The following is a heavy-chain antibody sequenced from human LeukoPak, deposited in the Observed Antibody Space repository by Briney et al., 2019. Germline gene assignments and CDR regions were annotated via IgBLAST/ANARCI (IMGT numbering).Heavy chain of an antibody. CDR3: ARSRRAVAVAKYNWFDP. CDR1: GFTFSSYS. J-gene: IGHJ5*02. CDR2: ISSSSSYI. Sequence: PGGSLRLSCAASGFTFSSYSMNWVRQAPRKGLEWVSSISSSSSYIYYADSVKGRFTISRDNAKNSLYLQMNSLRAEDTAVYYCARSRRAVAVAKYNWFDPWGQGTLVTVSS. D-gene: IGHD6-19*01. V-gene: IGHV3-21*01.